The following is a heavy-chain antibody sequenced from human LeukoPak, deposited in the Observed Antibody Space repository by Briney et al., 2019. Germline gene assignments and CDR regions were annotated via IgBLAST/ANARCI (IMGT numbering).Heavy chain of an antibody. J-gene: IGHJ4*02. D-gene: IGHD6-13*01. CDR1: GYTFTNYW. V-gene: IGHV5-51*01. CDR3: ARRRSSSWLDY. Sequence: GESLKISCKGSGYTFTNYWIGWVRQMPGKGREWMGIIYPGDSDIRYSPSFQGQVTISADKSISTAYLQWSSLKASDTAMYYCARRRSSSWLDYWGQGTLVTVSS. CDR2: IYPGDSDI.